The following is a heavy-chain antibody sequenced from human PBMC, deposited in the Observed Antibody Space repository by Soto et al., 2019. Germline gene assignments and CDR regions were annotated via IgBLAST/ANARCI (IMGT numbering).Heavy chain of an antibody. CDR3: ARSFDSSSTYGLDV. Sequence: PGESLQISCKGSGYTFTTYWINWVRQMPGKGLEWMGRIDPSDSYTKYSPPFQGHIIMSTDKSISTAYLHWSDLKASDTAIYYCARSFDSSSTYGLDVWGQGTTVTVSS. CDR1: GYTFTTYW. CDR2: IDPSDSYT. V-gene: IGHV5-10-1*01. J-gene: IGHJ6*02. D-gene: IGHD6-13*01.